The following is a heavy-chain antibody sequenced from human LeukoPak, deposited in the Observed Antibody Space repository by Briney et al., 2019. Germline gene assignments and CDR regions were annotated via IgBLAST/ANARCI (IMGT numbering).Heavy chain of an antibody. CDR1: GYTFTSYG. CDR2: ISAYNGNT. CDR3: ARDSVALGYCSSTSCYDY. Sequence: ASVKVSCKASGYTFTSYGISWVRQAPGQGLEWMGWISAYNGNTNYAQKLQGRVTMTTDTSTSTAYMELRSLRSDDTAVYYCARDSVALGYCSSTSCYDYWGQGTLVTVSS. J-gene: IGHJ4*02. D-gene: IGHD2-2*01. V-gene: IGHV1-18*01.